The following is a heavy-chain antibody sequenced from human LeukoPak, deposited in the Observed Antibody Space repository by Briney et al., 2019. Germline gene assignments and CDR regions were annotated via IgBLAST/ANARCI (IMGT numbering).Heavy chain of an antibody. J-gene: IGHJ4*02. V-gene: IGHV3-7*01. CDR1: GFTFDMST. D-gene: IGHD3-16*01. CDR3: ATGGAPGGRFEN. CDR2: MKEDGTEI. Sequence: PGGSLRLSCVVSGFTFDMSTMTWVRQATGKGPEWVAKMKEDGTEIFYAGSVAGRFTISRDNSKNSLYLRMNSLRVEDTAVYYCATGGAPGGRFENWGQGTLVTVSS.